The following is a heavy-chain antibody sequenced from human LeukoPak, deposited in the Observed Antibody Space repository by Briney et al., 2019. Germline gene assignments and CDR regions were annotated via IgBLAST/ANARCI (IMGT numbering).Heavy chain of an antibody. V-gene: IGHV4-39*01. Sequence: SETLSLTCTVSGGSISSSNYYWGWIRQPPGKGLEWIGSIFYSGTTYYNPSLKSRVTISVDTSKNQFSLRLRSFTAADTAVYYCARQRGDNDYIWGRYRFPDSWGQGTLVSASS. D-gene: IGHD3-16*02. J-gene: IGHJ5*01. CDR3: ARQRGDNDYIWGRYRFPDS. CDR2: IFYSGTT. CDR1: GGSISSSNYY.